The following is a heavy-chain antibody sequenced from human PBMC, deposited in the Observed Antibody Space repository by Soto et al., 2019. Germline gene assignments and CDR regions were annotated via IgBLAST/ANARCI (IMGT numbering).Heavy chain of an antibody. CDR1: GFTFSNYE. Sequence: GGSLRLSCVGSGFTFSNYEMTWVRQAPGKGPQWVSYISSGGGSKYFAAPVKGRVSISRDNAKNSLFLDMNNLRGEDTALYYCARLRLAAPTGWYFGLWGRGTLVTVSS. D-gene: IGHD4-17*01. CDR2: ISSGGGSK. CDR3: ARLRLAAPTGWYFGL. J-gene: IGHJ2*01. V-gene: IGHV3-48*03.